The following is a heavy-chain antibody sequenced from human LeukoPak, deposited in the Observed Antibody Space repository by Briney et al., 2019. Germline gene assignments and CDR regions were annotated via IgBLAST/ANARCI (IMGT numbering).Heavy chain of an antibody. D-gene: IGHD2-2*01. CDR2: INPTGGST. J-gene: IGHJ6*02. V-gene: IGHV1-46*01. CDR3: ARANDIAVAPVDYLYYGRDV. Sequence: ASVKVSCKASGYTFTSYYMHWVRQAPGQGLEWMGIINPTGGSTVFAQKFQGRVTMTSDTSTSTVYMELSSLRSEDTAVYYCARANDIAVAPVDYLYYGRDVWGQGTTVTVSS. CDR1: GYTFTSYY.